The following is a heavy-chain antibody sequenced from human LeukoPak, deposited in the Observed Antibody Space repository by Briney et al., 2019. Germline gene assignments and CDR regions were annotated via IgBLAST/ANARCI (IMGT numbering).Heavy chain of an antibody. D-gene: IGHD1-7*01. CDR2: ITGSGSTI. CDR1: GFSFSSYE. CDR3: VREGRELQDTFFDY. V-gene: IGHV3-48*03. J-gene: IGHJ4*02. Sequence: GGSLRLSCAASGFSFSSYEMNWVRQAPGKGLEWISYITGSGSTIYYADSVKGRFTISRDSAKNSLYLQMTSLRAGDTAVYYCVREGRELQDTFFDYWGQGALVTVSS.